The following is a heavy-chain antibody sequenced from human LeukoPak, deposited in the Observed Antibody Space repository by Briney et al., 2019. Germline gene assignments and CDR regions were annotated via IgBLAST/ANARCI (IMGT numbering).Heavy chain of an antibody. Sequence: SVKVSCKASGGTFSSYALSWVRQAPGQGLEWMGRIIPILGIANYAQKFQGRVTITADKSTSTAYMELSRLRSVDTAVYYCARETYSPTSYGMDVWGQGTTVTVSS. CDR1: GGTFSSYA. CDR3: ARETYSPTSYGMDV. CDR2: IIPILGIA. V-gene: IGHV1-69*04. D-gene: IGHD6-13*01. J-gene: IGHJ6*02.